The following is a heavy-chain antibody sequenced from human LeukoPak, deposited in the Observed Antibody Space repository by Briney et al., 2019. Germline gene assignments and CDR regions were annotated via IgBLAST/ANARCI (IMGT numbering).Heavy chain of an antibody. J-gene: IGHJ4*02. CDR3: ATDNAIAAAGISYY. V-gene: IGHV1-69*04. D-gene: IGHD6-13*01. Sequence: ASVKVSCKASGYTFTSYGISWVRQAPGQGLEWMGRIIPILGIANYAQKFQGRVTITADKSTSTAYMELSSLRSEDTAVYYCATDNAIAAAGISYYWGQGTLVTVSS. CDR2: IIPILGIA. CDR1: GYTFTSYG.